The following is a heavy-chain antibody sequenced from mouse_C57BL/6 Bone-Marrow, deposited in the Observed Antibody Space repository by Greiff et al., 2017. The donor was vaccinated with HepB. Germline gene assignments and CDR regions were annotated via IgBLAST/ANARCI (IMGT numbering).Heavy chain of an antibody. J-gene: IGHJ3*01. CDR3: ARKNSPFAY. Sequence: QVQLQQSGPGLVQPSQSLSITCPVSGFSLTRYCVHWGRQSPGKGLEGVGVIWSGGSTDYNAAFISRLSISKDNSKSQVFFKMNSLQADDTAIYYCARKNSPFAYWGQGTLVTVSA. V-gene: IGHV2-2*01. CDR1: GFSLTRYC. CDR2: IWSGGST.